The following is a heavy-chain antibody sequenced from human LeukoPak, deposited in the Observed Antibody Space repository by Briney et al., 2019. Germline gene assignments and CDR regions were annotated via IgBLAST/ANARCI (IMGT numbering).Heavy chain of an antibody. J-gene: IGHJ5*02. CDR3: ARDVGAADWFDP. CDR2: ISSGSTTI. V-gene: IGHV3-48*01. Sequence: GGSLRLSCVASGLTFSRSWMDWVRQAPGKGLEWVSYISSGSTTIYYADSVKARFTISRDNAKNSLYLQMNSLRAEDTAVYYCARDVGAADWFDPWGQGTLVTVSS. CDR1: GLTFSRSW. D-gene: IGHD1-26*01.